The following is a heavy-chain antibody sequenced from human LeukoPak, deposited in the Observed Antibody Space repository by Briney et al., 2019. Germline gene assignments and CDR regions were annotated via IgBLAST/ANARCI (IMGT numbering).Heavy chain of an antibody. CDR3: ASVRRWFDP. V-gene: IGHV1-18*01. CDR2: ISAYNGNT. Sequence: ASVKVSCKASGYTFTSYGISWVRQAPGQGLEWMGWISAYNGNTNYAQKFQGRVTITADKSTSTAYMELSSLRSEDTAVYYCASVRRWFDPWGQGTPVTVSS. D-gene: IGHD6-6*01. J-gene: IGHJ5*02. CDR1: GYTFTSYG.